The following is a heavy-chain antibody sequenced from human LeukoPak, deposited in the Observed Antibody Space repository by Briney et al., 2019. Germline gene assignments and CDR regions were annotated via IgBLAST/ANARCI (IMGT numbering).Heavy chain of an antibody. CDR2: IYPDDSDT. D-gene: IGHD1-26*01. Sequence: GESLKISCKGSGYNFITYWIAWVRQMPGKGLEWMGIIYPDDSDTRYSPSIQGQVTISVDKSINTAYLQWSSLRASDTAIYYCARLDSGIYSWIDSWGQGTMVTVSS. CDR3: ARLDSGIYSWIDS. CDR1: GYNFITYW. J-gene: IGHJ5*01. V-gene: IGHV5-51*01.